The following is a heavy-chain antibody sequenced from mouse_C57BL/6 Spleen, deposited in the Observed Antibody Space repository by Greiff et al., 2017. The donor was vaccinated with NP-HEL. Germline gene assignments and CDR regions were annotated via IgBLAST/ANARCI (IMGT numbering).Heavy chain of an antibody. J-gene: IGHJ1*03. CDR3: FTTVWYFDV. Sequence: VQLQQSGPELVKPGASVKISCKASGYTFTDYYMNWVKQSHGKSLEWIGDINPNNGGTSYNQKFKGKATLTVDKSSSTAYMELRSLTSEDSAVYDCFTTVWYFDVWGTGTTVTVSS. CDR1: GYTFTDYY. V-gene: IGHV1-26*01. D-gene: IGHD1-1*01. CDR2: INPNNGGT.